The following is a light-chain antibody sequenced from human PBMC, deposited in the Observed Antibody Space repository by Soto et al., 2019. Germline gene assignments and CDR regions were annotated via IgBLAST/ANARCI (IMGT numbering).Light chain of an antibody. Sequence: DIVMTQSPDSLAVSLGERATINCKSSQSVLYSSNNKDYLAWYQQKPGQPPKLLIYWASTRESGVPDRFSGSGSGTDFTLTISSLQAEDVAVYYCQQYYSAPPLTCGGGTKVESK. CDR3: QQYYSAPPLT. V-gene: IGKV4-1*01. CDR1: QSVLYSSNNKDY. CDR2: WAS. J-gene: IGKJ4*01.